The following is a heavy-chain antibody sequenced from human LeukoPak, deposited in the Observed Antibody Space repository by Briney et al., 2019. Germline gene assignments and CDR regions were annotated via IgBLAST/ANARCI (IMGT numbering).Heavy chain of an antibody. CDR2: IHGDGST. Sequence: GGSLRLSCAASGFTISSRYMSWVRQAPGKGLEWVSVIHGDGSTYYADSVKGRFTISRDNSKNTLYLQMNSLRAEDTAVYYCARGESSDCTCIDYWGQGTLVSVSS. CDR3: ARGESSDCTCIDY. CDR1: GFTISSRY. J-gene: IGHJ4*02. D-gene: IGHD2-21*02. V-gene: IGHV3-53*01.